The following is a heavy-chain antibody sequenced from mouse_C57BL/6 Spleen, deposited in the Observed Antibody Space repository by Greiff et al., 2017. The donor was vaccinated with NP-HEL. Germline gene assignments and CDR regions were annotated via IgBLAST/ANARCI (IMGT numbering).Heavy chain of an antibody. CDR2: IHPNSGST. J-gene: IGHJ4*01. D-gene: IGHD2-10*01. V-gene: IGHV1-64*01. CDR3: ARGPFYGNSYYYAMDY. CDR1: GYTFTSYW. Sequence: QVQLQQPGAELVKPGASVKLSCKASGYTFTSYWMHWVKQRPGQGLEWIGMIHPNSGSTNYNEKFKSKATLTVDKSSSTAYMQLSSLTSEDSAVYYCARGPFYGNSYYYAMDYWGQGTSVTVSS.